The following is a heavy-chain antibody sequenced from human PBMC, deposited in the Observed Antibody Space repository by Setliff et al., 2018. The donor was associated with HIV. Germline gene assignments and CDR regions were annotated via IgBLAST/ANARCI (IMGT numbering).Heavy chain of an antibody. CDR1: GYTFTSYG. J-gene: IGHJ6*02. D-gene: IGHD3-3*02. CDR3: ARDAWVEFLEWTFYGMDV. Sequence: ASVKVSCKASGYTFTSYGISWVRQAPGQGLEWMGWISAYNGDTKYAQKVQGRVTLTTATSSSTVYMELRSLRSDDTAVYYCARDAWVEFLEWTFYGMDVWGQGTTVTVSS. CDR2: ISAYNGDT. V-gene: IGHV1-18*01.